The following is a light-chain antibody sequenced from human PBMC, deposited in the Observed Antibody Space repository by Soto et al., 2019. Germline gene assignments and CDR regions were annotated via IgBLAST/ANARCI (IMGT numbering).Light chain of an antibody. CDR3: QQYNNWPPRT. CDR1: QSVSSN. Sequence: EIVMTQSPATLSVSPGERATLSCRASQSVSSNLAWYQQKPGQAPRLLIYGASTRDTGIPARFSGSGSGTEFTLTISSLQSEDFAVYYCQQYNNWPPRTFGPGTKVDIK. J-gene: IGKJ3*01. CDR2: GAS. V-gene: IGKV3-15*01.